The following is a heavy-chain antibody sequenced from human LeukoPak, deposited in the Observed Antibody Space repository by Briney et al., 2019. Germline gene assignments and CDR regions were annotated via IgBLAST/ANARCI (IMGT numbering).Heavy chain of an antibody. CDR1: GGSISSSSYY. D-gene: IGHD5-18*01. CDR3: ARHKRIQLYHFDY. CDR2: IYYSGST. J-gene: IGHJ4*02. V-gene: IGHV4-39*01. Sequence: SETLSLTCTVSGGSISSSSYYWGWIRQPPGKGLEWIGSIYYSGSTYYNPSLKSRVTISVDTSKDQFSLKLSSVIAADTAVYYCARHKRIQLYHFDYWGQGTLVTVSS.